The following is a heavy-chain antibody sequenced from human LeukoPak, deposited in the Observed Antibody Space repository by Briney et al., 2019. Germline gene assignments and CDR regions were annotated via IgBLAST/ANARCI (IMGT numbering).Heavy chain of an antibody. Sequence: GRSLRLSRAASGLTFSSYSMNWVRQAPRKGLEWVSSISISSSYIYHAASVKGRFTISRDNAKNSLYLQMNSLRAEDTAVYYCARAEYQPLLPAQVDYWGQGTLVTVSS. CDR3: ARAEYQPLLPAQVDY. CDR2: ISISSSYI. V-gene: IGHV3-21*01. D-gene: IGHD2-2*01. J-gene: IGHJ4*02. CDR1: GLTFSSYS.